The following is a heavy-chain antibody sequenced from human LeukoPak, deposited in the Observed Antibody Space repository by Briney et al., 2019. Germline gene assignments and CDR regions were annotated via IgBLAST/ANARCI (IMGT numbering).Heavy chain of an antibody. J-gene: IGHJ4*02. CDR1: GYSISSGYY. CDR3: ARRVPNWGFVVDY. D-gene: IGHD7-27*01. CDR2: IYHSGST. V-gene: IGHV4-38-2*01. Sequence: SETLSLTCAVSGYSISSGYYWGWIRQPPGKGLEWIGSIYHSGSTYYNPSLKSRVTISVDTSKNQFSLKLSSVTAADTSVYSCARRVPNWGFVVDYWGQGTLVTVSS.